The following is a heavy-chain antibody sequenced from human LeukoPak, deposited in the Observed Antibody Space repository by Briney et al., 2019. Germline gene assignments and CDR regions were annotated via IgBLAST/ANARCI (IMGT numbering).Heavy chain of an antibody. Sequence: ASVKVSCKASGYTFTGYYMHWVRQAPGQGLEWMGRINPNSGGTNYAQKFQGRVTMTRDTSISTAYMELGRLRSDDTAVYYCARQGPLGQPHFDYWGQGTLVTVSS. CDR2: INPNSGGT. CDR1: GYTFTGYY. D-gene: IGHD3-16*01. V-gene: IGHV1-2*06. J-gene: IGHJ4*02. CDR3: ARQGPLGQPHFDY.